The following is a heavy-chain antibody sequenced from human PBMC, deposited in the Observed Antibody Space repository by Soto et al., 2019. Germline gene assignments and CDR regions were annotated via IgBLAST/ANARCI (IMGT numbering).Heavy chain of an antibody. D-gene: IGHD2-15*01. Sequence: SETLSLTCTVSGGSISSYYWSWIRQPPGKGLDCFGYFYYSGSTNYNPSLKSRVTISVDTSKNQFSLKLSSVTAADTAVYYCASGGHCSGGSCYPEYFQHWGQGTLVTVSS. CDR2: FYYSGST. CDR3: ASGGHCSGGSCYPEYFQH. CDR1: GGSISSYY. V-gene: IGHV4-59*08. J-gene: IGHJ1*01.